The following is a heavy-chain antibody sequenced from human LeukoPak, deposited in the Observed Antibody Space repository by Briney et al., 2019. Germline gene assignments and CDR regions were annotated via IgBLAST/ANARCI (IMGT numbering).Heavy chain of an antibody. V-gene: IGHV3-30*18. D-gene: IGHD3-10*01. CDR1: GFTFEYSG. J-gene: IGHJ4*02. CDR2: ISYDGRSE. CDR3: AKDQWFGESNRLSIEH. Sequence: GGSLRLSCAASGFTFEYSGMHWLRQAPGKGLEWVAVISYDGRSEDSADSVKGRFTISRDNSKNTLYLQMNALRPEDTAIYYCAKDQWFGESNRLSIEHWGQGILVTVSS.